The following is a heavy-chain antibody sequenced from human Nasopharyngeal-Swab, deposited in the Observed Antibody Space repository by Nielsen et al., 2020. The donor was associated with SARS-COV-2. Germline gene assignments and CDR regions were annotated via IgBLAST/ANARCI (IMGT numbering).Heavy chain of an antibody. CDR3: ARGSLRFLEWSYYYYYMDV. CDR2: INPSGGST. V-gene: IGHV1-46*01. J-gene: IGHJ6*03. D-gene: IGHD3-3*01. CDR1: GYTFTSYY. Sequence: ASVKVSCKASGYTFTSYYMHWVRRAPGQGLEWMGIINPSGGSTSYAQKFQGRVTMTRDTSTSTVYMELSSLRSEDTAVYYCARGSLRFLEWSYYYYYMDVWGKGTTVTVSS.